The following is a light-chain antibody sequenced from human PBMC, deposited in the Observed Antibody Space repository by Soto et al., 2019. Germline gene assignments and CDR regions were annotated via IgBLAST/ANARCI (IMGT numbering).Light chain of an antibody. Sequence: AIRMTQSPSPFSASTGDRVTITCRASQGISSYLAWYQQKPGKAPKLLIYAASTLQSGVPSRFSGSGSGTDFTLTISCLQSEDFATYYCQQYYSYPQGLTFGGGTKVEIK. V-gene: IGKV1-8*01. J-gene: IGKJ4*01. CDR1: QGISSY. CDR2: AAS. CDR3: QQYYSYPQGLT.